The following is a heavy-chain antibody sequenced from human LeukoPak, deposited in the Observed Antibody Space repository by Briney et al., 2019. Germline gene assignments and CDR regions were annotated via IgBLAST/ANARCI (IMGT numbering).Heavy chain of an antibody. Sequence: GESLKISCKGSGYSFTSYWIGWVRQLPGKGLEWMGIIYPDDSDTRYSPSFRGQVTISADKSINTAYLQWNTLEASDTAIYFCAKGIGVVVGERTAFDVWGQGTMVTVSS. D-gene: IGHD2-15*01. CDR2: IYPDDSDT. CDR1: GYSFTSYW. CDR3: AKGIGVVVGERTAFDV. V-gene: IGHV5-51*01. J-gene: IGHJ3*01.